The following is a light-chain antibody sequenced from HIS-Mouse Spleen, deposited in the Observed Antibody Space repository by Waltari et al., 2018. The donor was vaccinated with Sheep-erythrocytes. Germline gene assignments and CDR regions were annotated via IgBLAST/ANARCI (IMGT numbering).Light chain of an antibody. CDR3: QQFNNYPRT. J-gene: IGKJ1*01. CDR1: QGISSA. Sequence: AIQLTQSPSSLSASVGDRVTITCRASQGISSALAWYQQKPVKAPKLLIYDASSLESGVQSRFSSSGSGTDFTLTISSLQPEDFATYYCQQFNNYPRTFGQGTKVEIK. V-gene: IGKV1D-13*01. CDR2: DAS.